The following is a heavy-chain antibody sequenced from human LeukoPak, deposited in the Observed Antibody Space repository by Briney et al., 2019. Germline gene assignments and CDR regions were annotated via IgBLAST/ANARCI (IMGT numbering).Heavy chain of an antibody. Sequence: PSETLSLTCSVSGGSVSSDYWSWIRQPPGKGLEWIGTINYRGSTYSNPSLESRVTISVDTSKDHFSLNLKSVTAADTAVYFCARRGLREAFDIWGQGTMVTVSS. CDR1: GGSVSSDY. D-gene: IGHD5-24*01. J-gene: IGHJ3*02. V-gene: IGHV4-59*04. CDR2: INYRGST. CDR3: ARRGLREAFDI.